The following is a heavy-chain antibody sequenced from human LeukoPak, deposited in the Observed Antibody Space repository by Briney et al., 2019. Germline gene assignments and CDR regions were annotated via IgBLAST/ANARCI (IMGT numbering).Heavy chain of an antibody. V-gene: IGHV3-23*01. D-gene: IGHD5-18*01. CDR1: GFTFSSYA. CDR3: AKQRASYGYVFDY. Sequence: GGSLRLSCAASGFTFSSYAMSWVRQAPGKGLEWVSSTSGSGGNTYYAHSVEGRFTISRDNFKNTLFLQMNSLRAEDTATYYCAKQRASYGYVFDYWGQGTLVTVSS. J-gene: IGHJ4*02. CDR2: TSGSGGNT.